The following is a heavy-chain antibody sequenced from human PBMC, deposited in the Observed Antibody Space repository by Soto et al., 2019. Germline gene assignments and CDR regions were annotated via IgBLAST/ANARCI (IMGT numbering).Heavy chain of an antibody. CDR2: IYPGDSDT. CDR3: ARTVNRYYDFWSGYPYYYYGMEV. D-gene: IGHD3-3*01. Sequence: GESLKISCKGSGYSFTSYWIGWVRQMPGKGLEWMGIIYPGDSDTRYSPSFQGQVTISADKSISTAYLQWSSLKASDTAMYYCARTVNRYYDFWSGYPYYYYGMEVWGQGTTVTVSS. V-gene: IGHV5-51*01. CDR1: GYSFTSYW. J-gene: IGHJ6*02.